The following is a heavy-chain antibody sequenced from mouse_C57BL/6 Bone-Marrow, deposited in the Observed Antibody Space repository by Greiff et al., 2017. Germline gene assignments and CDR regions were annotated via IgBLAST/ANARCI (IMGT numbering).Heavy chain of an antibody. V-gene: IGHV5-17*01. CDR2: ISSGSSTI. J-gene: IGHJ3*01. D-gene: IGHD2-2*01. CDR1: GFTFSDYG. Sequence: DVKLVESGGGLVKPGGSLKLSCAASGFTFSDYGMHWVRQAPEKGLEWVAYISSGSSTIYYADTVKGRFTISRDNSKNTLFLQMTSLRSEDTAMYYCARPTMFTTKIFAYWGQGTLVTVSA. CDR3: ARPTMFTTKIFAY.